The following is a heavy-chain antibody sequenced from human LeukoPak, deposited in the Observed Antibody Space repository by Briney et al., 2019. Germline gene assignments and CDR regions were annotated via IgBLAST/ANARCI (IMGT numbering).Heavy chain of an antibody. CDR2: ISYDGSNK. V-gene: IGHV3-30-3*02. CDR3: AKRTTQQWLVLDY. CDR1: GFTFSSFA. Sequence: GGSLRLSCAASGFTFSSFAMHWVRQAPGKGLEWVAVISYDGSNKYYADSVKGRFTISRDNSKNTLYLQMNSLRAEDTAVYYCAKRTTQQWLVLDYWGQGTLVTVSS. J-gene: IGHJ4*02. D-gene: IGHD6-19*01.